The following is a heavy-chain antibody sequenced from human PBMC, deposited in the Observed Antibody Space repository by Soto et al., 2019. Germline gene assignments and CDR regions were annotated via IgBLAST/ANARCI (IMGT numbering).Heavy chain of an antibody. CDR1: GVSISSYC. CDR2: IYYSGST. Sequence: PSETLSLTCTVSGVSISSYCWSWIRQPPGKGLEWIGYIYYSGSTNYNPSLKSRVTISVDTSKNQFSLKLSSVTAADTAVYYCARDLGPGMDVWGQGTTVTVSS. D-gene: IGHD7-27*01. CDR3: ARDLGPGMDV. V-gene: IGHV4-59*01. J-gene: IGHJ6*02.